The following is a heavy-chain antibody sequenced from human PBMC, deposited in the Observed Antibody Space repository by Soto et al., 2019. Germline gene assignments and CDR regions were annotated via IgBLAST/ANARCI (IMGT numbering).Heavy chain of an antibody. V-gene: IGHV1-69*18. CDR2: IIPFIGTA. J-gene: IGHJ6*02. Sequence: QVQLVQSGAEVKKPGSSVTVSCKASVGTFSSYAISWVRQAPGQGREWMGRIIPFIGTANYAQKFKGRVTITADESTSTAYMELTSMRSEDTAVYYCARVVMTTVPASYYYGMDVWGQGTTVTVSS. CDR3: ARVVMTTVPASYYYGMDV. D-gene: IGHD4-4*01. CDR1: VGTFSSYA.